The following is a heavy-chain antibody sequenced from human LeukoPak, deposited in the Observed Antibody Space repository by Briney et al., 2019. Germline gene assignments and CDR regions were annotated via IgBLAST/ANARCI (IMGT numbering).Heavy chain of an antibody. CDR3: ARITKHTVVVTAIDY. Sequence: GGSLRLSCAASGFTFSSYSMNWVRQAPGKGLEWVSSISSSSSYINYADSVKGRFTISRDNAKNSLYLQMNSLRAEDTAVYYCARITKHTVVVTAIDYWGQGTLVTVSS. CDR2: ISSSSSYI. D-gene: IGHD2-21*02. CDR1: GFTFSSYS. V-gene: IGHV3-21*01. J-gene: IGHJ4*02.